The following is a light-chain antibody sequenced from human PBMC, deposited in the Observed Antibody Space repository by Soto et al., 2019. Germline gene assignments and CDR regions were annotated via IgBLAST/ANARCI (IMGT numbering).Light chain of an antibody. CDR1: SADIGAYDH. CDR2: DVS. J-gene: IGLJ1*01. CDR3: SSYTDFSLYV. V-gene: IGLV2-14*01. Sequence: QSALAQPASVSGSPGRSISISCAGTSADIGAYDHVSWYQQHPGKAPKLIIYDVSSRPSGVSNRFSGSKSANTASLTIFGLQAEDEADYFCSSYTDFSLYVFGTGTKVTVL.